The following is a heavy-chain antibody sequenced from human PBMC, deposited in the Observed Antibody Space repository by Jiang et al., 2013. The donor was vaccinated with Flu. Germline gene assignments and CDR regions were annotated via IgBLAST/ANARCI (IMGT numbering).Heavy chain of an antibody. J-gene: IGHJ4*02. D-gene: IGHD5-18*01. CDR1: GFTFSSYG. Sequence: VQLVESGGGVVQPGRSLRLSCAASGFTFSSYGMHWVRQAPGKGLEWVAVIWYDGSNEYYADSVKGRFTISRDNSKNTLDLQMNSLRAEDTAVYYCARDMALSIHLPSTPADYWGQGTLVTVSS. CDR3: ARDMALSIHLPSTPADY. V-gene: IGHV3-33*01. CDR2: IWYDGSNE.